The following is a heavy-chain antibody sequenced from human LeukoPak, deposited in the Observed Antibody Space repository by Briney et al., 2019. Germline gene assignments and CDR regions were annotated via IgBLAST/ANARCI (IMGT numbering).Heavy chain of an antibody. CDR2: IKQDGSEM. J-gene: IGHJ4*02. V-gene: IGHV3-7*01. D-gene: IGHD4-23*01. Sequence: QAGGSLRLSCAASGFTFSRYWMSWVRQAPGKGLEWVANIKQDGSEMYYVDSVKGRFTISRDNAKNSLYLQMNSLRVEDTAVYYCASGLYGANSGPPCWGQGTLVTVSS. CDR3: ASGLYGANSGPPC. CDR1: GFTFSRYW.